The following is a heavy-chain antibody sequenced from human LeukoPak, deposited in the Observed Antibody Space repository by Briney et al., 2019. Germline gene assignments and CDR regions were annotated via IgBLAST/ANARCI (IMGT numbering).Heavy chain of an antibody. CDR3: AKESGALGAPLYDY. J-gene: IGHJ4*02. V-gene: IGHV3-21*04. CDR1: GFTFSSYS. Sequence: GGSLRLSCAASGFTFSSYSMNWVRQAPGKGLEWVSSISSSSSYIYYADSVKGRFTISRDNSKNMLYLQMNSLRAEDTAVYYCAKESGALGAPLYDYWGQGILVTGSS. D-gene: IGHD4/OR15-4a*01. CDR2: ISSSSSYI.